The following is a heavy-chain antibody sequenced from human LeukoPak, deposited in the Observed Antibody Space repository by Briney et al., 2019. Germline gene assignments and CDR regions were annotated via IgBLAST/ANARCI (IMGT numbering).Heavy chain of an antibody. CDR2: IIPIFGTA. J-gene: IGHJ4*02. Sequence: ASVKVSCKASGGTFSSYAISWVRQAPGQGLEWMGGIIPIFGTANYAQKFQGRVTITADESTSTAYMELRSLRSDDTAVYYCARDLRPYAPVTYYFDYWGQGTLVTVSS. CDR3: ARDLRPYAPVTYYFDY. V-gene: IGHV1-69*13. CDR1: GGTFSSYA. D-gene: IGHD2-2*01.